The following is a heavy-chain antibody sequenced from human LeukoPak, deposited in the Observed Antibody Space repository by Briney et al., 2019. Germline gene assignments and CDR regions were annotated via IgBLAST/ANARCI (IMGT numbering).Heavy chain of an antibody. CDR1: GGSISSYY. Sequence: SETLSLTCTVSGGSISSYYWSWIRQPPGKGLEWIGYIYYSGSTNYNPSLKSRVTISVDTSKNQFSLKLSSVTAADTAVYYCARPRGIGILTPFDYWGQGTLVTVSS. J-gene: IGHJ4*02. CDR3: ARPRGIGILTPFDY. D-gene: IGHD3-9*01. CDR2: IYYSGST. V-gene: IGHV4-59*08.